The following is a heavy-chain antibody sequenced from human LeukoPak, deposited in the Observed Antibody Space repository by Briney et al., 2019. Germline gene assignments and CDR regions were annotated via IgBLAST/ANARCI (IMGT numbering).Heavy chain of an antibody. D-gene: IGHD6-6*01. CDR3: ARGSSSSGYYGMDV. V-gene: IGHV1-8*01. J-gene: IGHJ6*02. CDR2: MNPNSGNT. CDR1: GGTFSKYA. Sequence: GASVKVSCKASGGTFSKYAFSWVRQAPGQGLEWMGWMNPNSGNTGYAQKFQGRATMTRNTSISTAYMELSSLRSEDTAVYYCARGSSSSGYYGMDVWGQGTTVTVSS.